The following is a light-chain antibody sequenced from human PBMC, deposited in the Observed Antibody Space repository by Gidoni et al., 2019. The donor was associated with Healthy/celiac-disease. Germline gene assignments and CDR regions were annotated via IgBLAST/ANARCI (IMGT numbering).Light chain of an antibody. V-gene: IGLV3-19*01. Sequence: SSELTHDPAVSLALGQTVRITCQGDSLRSYYASWYQQKPGQAPVLVIYGKNNRPSGIPDRFSGSSSGNTASLTITGDQAEDEADYYCNSRDSSGNHLVFGGGTKLTVL. CDR1: SLRSYY. CDR3: NSRDSSGNHLV. CDR2: GKN. J-gene: IGLJ2*01.